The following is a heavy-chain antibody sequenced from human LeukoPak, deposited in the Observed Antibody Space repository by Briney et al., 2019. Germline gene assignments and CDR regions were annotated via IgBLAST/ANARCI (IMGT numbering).Heavy chain of an antibody. CDR3: GRLGSSRHFDY. J-gene: IGHJ4*02. D-gene: IGHD6-6*01. CDR2: ISSSGNNM. V-gene: IGHV3-11*04. Sequence: GGSLRLSCAASGFTFSDYYMSWIRQAPGKGLEWVSYISSSGNNMYYADSVKGRFTISRDNARNSLYLQMNSLRAEDTAVYYCGRLGSSRHFDYWGQGTLVTVSS. CDR1: GFTFSDYY.